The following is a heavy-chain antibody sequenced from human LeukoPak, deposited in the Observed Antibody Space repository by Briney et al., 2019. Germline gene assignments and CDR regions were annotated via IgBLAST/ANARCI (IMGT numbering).Heavy chain of an antibody. D-gene: IGHD2-2*01. Sequence: SETLSLTCTVSGGSISSGGYYWSWIRQPPGKGLEWIGYIYHSGSTYYNPSLKSRVTISVDRSKNQFSLKLSSVTAADTAVYYCARDPGYRVSAHPSPETKDIVVVPAAPIDYWGQGTLVTVSS. V-gene: IGHV4-30-2*01. CDR2: IYHSGST. CDR3: ARDPGYRVSAHPSPETKDIVVVPAAPIDY. J-gene: IGHJ4*02. CDR1: GGSISSGGYY.